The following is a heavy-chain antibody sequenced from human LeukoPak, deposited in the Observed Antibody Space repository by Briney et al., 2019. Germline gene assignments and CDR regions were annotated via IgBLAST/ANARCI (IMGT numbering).Heavy chain of an antibody. Sequence: ASVKVSCKASGYTFTGYYMHWVRLAPGQGLEWMGWINPNSGGTNYAQKFQGRVTMTRDTSISTAYMELSRLRSDDTAVYYCARGESTTVDIVATNFDYWGQGTLVTVSS. CDR2: INPNSGGT. D-gene: IGHD5-12*01. J-gene: IGHJ4*02. V-gene: IGHV1-2*02. CDR1: GYTFTGYY. CDR3: ARGESTTVDIVATNFDY.